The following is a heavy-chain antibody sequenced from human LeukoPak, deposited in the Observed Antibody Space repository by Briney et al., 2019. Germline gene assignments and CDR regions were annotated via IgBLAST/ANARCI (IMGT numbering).Heavy chain of an antibody. V-gene: IGHV4-61*02. J-gene: IGHJ6*03. CDR3: ARGAAAGPPYYYYYMDV. CDR1: GGSISSGSYY. D-gene: IGHD6-13*01. CDR2: IYTSGST. Sequence: TSETLSLTCTVSGGSISSGSYYWSWIRQPAGKGLDWIGRIYTSGSTNYNPSLKSRVTISVDTSKNQFSLKLSSVTAADTAVYYCARGAAAGPPYYYYYMDVWGKGTTVTVSS.